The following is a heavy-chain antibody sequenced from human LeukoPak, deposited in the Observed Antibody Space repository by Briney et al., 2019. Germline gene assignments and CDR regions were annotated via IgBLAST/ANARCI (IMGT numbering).Heavy chain of an antibody. Sequence: ASVKVSCKASGGTFSSYAISWVRQAPGQGLEWMGWMNPNSGNTGYAQKFQGRVTMTTDTSTSTAYMELRSLRSDDTAVYYCAAMAGYYQHDYWGQGTLVTVSS. CDR1: GGTFSSYA. CDR2: MNPNSGNT. J-gene: IGHJ4*02. V-gene: IGHV1-18*01. CDR3: AAMAGYYQHDY. D-gene: IGHD3-22*01.